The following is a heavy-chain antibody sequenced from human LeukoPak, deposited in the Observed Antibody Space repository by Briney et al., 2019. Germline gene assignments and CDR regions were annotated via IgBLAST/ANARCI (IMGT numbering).Heavy chain of an antibody. CDR3: ARAGYDSIGYHSY. V-gene: IGHV1-46*01. J-gene: IGHJ4*02. Sequence: AVKVSCKASGYTFTSYYMHWVRQAPGQGLEWMGIINPSGGSTSYAQMFQGRVTMTRDTSTSTVYMELSSLRSEDTAVYYCARAGYDSIGYHSYWGKGTLVTVSS. CDR2: INPSGGST. CDR1: GYTFTSYY. D-gene: IGHD3-22*01.